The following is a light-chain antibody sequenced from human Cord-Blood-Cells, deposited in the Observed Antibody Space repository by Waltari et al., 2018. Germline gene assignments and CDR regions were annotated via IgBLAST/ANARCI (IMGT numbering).Light chain of an antibody. Sequence: EIVLTQSLGTLSLSPGARATLSCRASQSVSSSYLALYQQKPGQAPRLLIYGSTSRATGIPDRVSRSGSGTDFTLTISRLEPEDFAVYYCQQDGSSPRTFGQGTKVEIK. CDR1: QSVSSSY. J-gene: IGKJ1*01. CDR2: GST. V-gene: IGKV3-20*01. CDR3: QQDGSSPRT.